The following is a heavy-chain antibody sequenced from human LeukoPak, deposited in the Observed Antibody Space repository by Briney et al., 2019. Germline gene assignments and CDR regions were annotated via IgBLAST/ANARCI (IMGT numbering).Heavy chain of an antibody. V-gene: IGHV3-64*02. CDR1: GFNLRSFS. CDR3: TRGADTGYFDY. Sequence: PGGSLRLSCAASGFNLRSFSMHWVRQAPGQGLEYVSAISYSGGTTYYADSVAGRFTISRDDSKNTLYLQMGSLRAEDMAVYYCTRGADTGYFDYWGQGTLVTVSS. J-gene: IGHJ4*02. CDR2: ISYSGGTT. D-gene: IGHD2-8*02.